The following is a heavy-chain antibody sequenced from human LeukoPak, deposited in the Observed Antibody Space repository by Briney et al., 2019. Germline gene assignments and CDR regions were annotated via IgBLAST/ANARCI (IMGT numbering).Heavy chain of an antibody. Sequence: SETLSLTCTVSGGSISSSSYYWGWIRQPPGKGLEWIGSIYYSGSTYYNPSLKSRVTISVDTSKNQFSLKLSSVTAADTAVYYRAITAITVADFDYWGQGTLVTVSS. D-gene: IGHD6-19*01. CDR3: AITAITVADFDY. J-gene: IGHJ4*02. V-gene: IGHV4-39*01. CDR1: GGSISSSSYY. CDR2: IYYSGST.